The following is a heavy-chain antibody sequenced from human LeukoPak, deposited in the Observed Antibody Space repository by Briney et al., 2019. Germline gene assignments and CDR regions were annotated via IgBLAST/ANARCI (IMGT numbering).Heavy chain of an antibody. CDR3: AEARGMWNGYFGIDY. V-gene: IGHV3-23*01. CDR2: ISDSGGTA. Sequence: PGGSLRLSCAASGFTFRSYAMSWVRQAPGKGLEWVSAISDSGGTAYYADSVKGRFTISRANSKNTLYLQMNSLRAEDTAIYFCAEARGMWNGYFGIDYWGQGTLVTVSS. CDR1: GFTFRSYA. D-gene: IGHD3-3*01. J-gene: IGHJ4*02.